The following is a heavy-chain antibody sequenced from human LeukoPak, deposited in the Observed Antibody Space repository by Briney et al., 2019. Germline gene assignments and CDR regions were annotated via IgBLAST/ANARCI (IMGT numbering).Heavy chain of an antibody. D-gene: IGHD2-2*01. CDR1: GYTFTSYD. Sequence: VASVRVSCKASGYTFTSYDINWVRQATGQGLEWMGWMNPNSGNTGYAQKFQGRVTMTRNTSISTAYMELSSLRSEDTAVYYCARGGIVVVPAAPSWWFDPWGQGTLVTVSS. V-gene: IGHV1-8*01. J-gene: IGHJ5*02. CDR3: ARGGIVVVPAAPSWWFDP. CDR2: MNPNSGNT.